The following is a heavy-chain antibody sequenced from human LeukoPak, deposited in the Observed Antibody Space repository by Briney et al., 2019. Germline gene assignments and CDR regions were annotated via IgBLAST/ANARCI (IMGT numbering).Heavy chain of an antibody. CDR3: AREVEMARQFDS. CDR2: ISTAGNT. D-gene: IGHD5-24*01. Sequence: PSETLSLTCTVSGGSISSYYWSWIRQPAGKGLEWIGRISTAGNTNYNPSLKSRVTMSADTSKNQLFLKLTSVTAADTAVYYCAREVEMARQFDSWGQGTLVTVSS. J-gene: IGHJ4*02. CDR1: GGSISSYY. V-gene: IGHV4-4*07.